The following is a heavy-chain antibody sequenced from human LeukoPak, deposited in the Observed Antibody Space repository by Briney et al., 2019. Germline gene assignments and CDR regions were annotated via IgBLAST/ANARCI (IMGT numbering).Heavy chain of an antibody. J-gene: IGHJ4*02. Sequence: SETLSLTCTVSGGSISSYYWSWIRQPPGKGLEWIGYIYYSGSTNYNPSLKSRVTISVDTSKNQFSLKLSSVTAADTAVYYCARHGGGCSGGSCYSVFYDYWGQGTLVTVSS. CDR3: ARHGGGCSGGSCYSVFYDY. V-gene: IGHV4-59*08. CDR2: IYYSGST. D-gene: IGHD2-15*01. CDR1: GGSISSYY.